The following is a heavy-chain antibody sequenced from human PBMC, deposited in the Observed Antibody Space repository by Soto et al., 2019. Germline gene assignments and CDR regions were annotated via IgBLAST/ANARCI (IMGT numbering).Heavy chain of an antibody. Sequence: EVQLLESGGGLVQPGGSLRLSCAASGFTFSSYAMNWVRQAPGKGLEWVSAISGSGGSTYYADSVKGRFTISRDNSKNTVYLQMNSLRAEDTAVYYCAKRGGSDSRPYYFDYWGQGTLVTVSS. V-gene: IGHV3-23*01. CDR3: AKRGGSDSRPYYFDY. D-gene: IGHD3-10*01. CDR2: ISGSGGST. J-gene: IGHJ4*02. CDR1: GFTFSSYA.